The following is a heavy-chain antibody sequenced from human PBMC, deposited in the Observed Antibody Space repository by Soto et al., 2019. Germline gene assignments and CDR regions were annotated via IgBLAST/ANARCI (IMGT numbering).Heavy chain of an antibody. D-gene: IGHD1-7*01. V-gene: IGHV4-59*08. CDR1: GGSISSYY. CDR2: IYYSGST. J-gene: IGHJ5*02. Sequence: SSETLSLTCTVSGGSISSYYWSWIRQPPGKGLEWIGYIYYSGSTNYNPSLKSRVTISVDTSKNQFSLRLSSVTAADTAVYYCARLAGTTSRWFDPWGQGTLVTVSS. CDR3: ARLAGTTSRWFDP.